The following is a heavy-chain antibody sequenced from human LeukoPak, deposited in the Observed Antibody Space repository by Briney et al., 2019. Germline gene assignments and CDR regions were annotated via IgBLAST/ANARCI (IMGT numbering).Heavy chain of an antibody. Sequence: PGGSLRLSCAASGFTFSSYAMSWVRQAPGKGLEWVSAISGSGSSTYYADSVKGRFTISRDNSKNTLYLQMNSLRAEDTAVYYCAKGGVRGVIRGYFDYWGQGTLVTVSS. CDR1: GFTFSSYA. CDR3: AKGGVRGVIRGYFDY. V-gene: IGHV3-23*01. J-gene: IGHJ4*02. D-gene: IGHD3-10*01. CDR2: ISGSGSST.